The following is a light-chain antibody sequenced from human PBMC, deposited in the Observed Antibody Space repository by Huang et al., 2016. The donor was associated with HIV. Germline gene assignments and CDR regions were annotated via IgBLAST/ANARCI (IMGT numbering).Light chain of an antibody. V-gene: IGKV3-11*01. Sequence: EIVLTQSPATLSLSPGESATLSCRASQRVSSYLAWYRQKPGQAPRLLISEASNRAAGIPARFSGSGSGTDFTLTISSLEPEDVAVYYCQQRSNWPPRYTFGQGTKLEIK. CDR1: QRVSSY. CDR2: EAS. CDR3: QQRSNWPPRYT. J-gene: IGKJ2*01.